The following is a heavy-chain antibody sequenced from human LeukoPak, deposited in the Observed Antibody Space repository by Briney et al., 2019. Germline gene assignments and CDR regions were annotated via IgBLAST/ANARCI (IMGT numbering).Heavy chain of an antibody. V-gene: IGHV3-30-3*01. CDR2: ISYDGSNK. CDR1: GFTFSSYA. D-gene: IGHD3-10*01. J-gene: IGHJ4*02. Sequence: GGSLRLSCTASGFTFSSYAMHWVRQAPGKGLEWVAVISYDGSNKYYADSVKGRFTISRDNSKNTLYLQMNSLTAEDTAVYYCARPLGITMVRRVHYWGQGTLVTVSS. CDR3: ARPLGITMVRRVHY.